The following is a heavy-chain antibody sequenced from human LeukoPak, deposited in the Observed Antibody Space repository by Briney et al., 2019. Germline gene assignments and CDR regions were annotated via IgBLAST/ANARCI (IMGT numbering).Heavy chain of an antibody. CDR1: GGSFSGYY. CDR3: ARGRYFEI. V-gene: IGHV4-34*01. J-gene: IGHJ3*02. Sequence: SETLSLTCAVYGGSFSGYYWSWIRKPPGKGLELIGEINHSGSTNYNPSLKSRVTISVDTSKNQFSLKLSSVTAADTAVYYCARGRYFEIWGQGTMVSVSS. D-gene: IGHD3-9*01. CDR2: INHSGST.